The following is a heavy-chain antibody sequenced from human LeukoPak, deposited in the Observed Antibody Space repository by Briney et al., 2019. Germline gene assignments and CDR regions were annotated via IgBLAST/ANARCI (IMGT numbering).Heavy chain of an antibody. CDR1: GFTFSTYW. J-gene: IGHJ4*02. Sequence: AGGSLRLSCIASGFTFSTYWMSWVRQAPGKGLEWVASIKPDGSGKYYVDSVKCRFTISRDNAKNSLYLQMTRLRAEDPAVYYCARDPFDSWGQGTLVTVSS. V-gene: IGHV3-7*01. CDR2: IKPDGSGK. CDR3: ARDPFDS.